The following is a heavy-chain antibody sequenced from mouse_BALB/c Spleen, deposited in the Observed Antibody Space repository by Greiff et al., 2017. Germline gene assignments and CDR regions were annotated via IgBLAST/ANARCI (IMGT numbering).Heavy chain of an antibody. D-gene: IGHD4-1*01. CDR1: GFTFSSYT. CDR3: ARHPPNWAWFAY. CDR2: ISNGGGST. Sequence: EVHLVESGGGLVQPGGSLKLSCAASGFTFSSYTMSWVRQTPEKRLEWVAYISNGGGSTYYPDTVKGRFTISRDNAKNTLYLQMSSLKSEDTAMYYCARHPPNWAWFAYWGQGTLVTVSA. V-gene: IGHV5-12-2*01. J-gene: IGHJ3*01.